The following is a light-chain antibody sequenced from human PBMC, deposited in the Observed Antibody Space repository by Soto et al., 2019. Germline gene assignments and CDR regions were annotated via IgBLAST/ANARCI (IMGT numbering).Light chain of an antibody. CDR2: GAS. CDR3: QQYNKWRT. Sequence: DIVLTQSPGTLSLSPGERATLSCRASESVSSNLAWYQQKPGQAPRLLIYGASTRATGIPARISGSGSGTEFTLTISSLQSEDFAVYYCQQYNKWRTFGQGTKVEVK. V-gene: IGKV3-15*01. J-gene: IGKJ1*01. CDR1: ESVSSN.